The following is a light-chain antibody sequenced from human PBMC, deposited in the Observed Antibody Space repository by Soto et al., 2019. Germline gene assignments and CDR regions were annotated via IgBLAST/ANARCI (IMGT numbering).Light chain of an antibody. CDR3: SSYTSSSTLDYV. J-gene: IGLJ1*01. Sequence: ALTQPASVSGSPGQSITISCTGTSSDVGGYNYVSWYQQHPGKAPKLMIYDVSNRPSGVSNRFSGSKSGNTASLTISGLQAEDEADYYCSSYTSSSTLDYVFGTGTKVTVL. CDR2: DVS. CDR1: SSDVGGYNY. V-gene: IGLV2-14*01.